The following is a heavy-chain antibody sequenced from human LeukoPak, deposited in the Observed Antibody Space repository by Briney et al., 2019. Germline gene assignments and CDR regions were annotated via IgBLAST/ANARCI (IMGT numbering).Heavy chain of an antibody. CDR2: ISGSGGST. D-gene: IGHD3-22*01. Sequence: GGSLRLSCAASGFTFSSYAMSWVRQAPGKGLEWVSAISGSGGSTYYADSVKGRFTISRDNSKNTLYLQMNSLRAEDTAVYYCAKDMYYYDSSGYEWYFDYWGQGTLVTVSS. J-gene: IGHJ4*02. CDR1: GFTFSSYA. CDR3: AKDMYYYDSSGYEWYFDY. V-gene: IGHV3-23*01.